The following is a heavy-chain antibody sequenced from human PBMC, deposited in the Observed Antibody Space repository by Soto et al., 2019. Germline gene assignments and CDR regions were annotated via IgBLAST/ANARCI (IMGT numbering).Heavy chain of an antibody. Sequence: VQLVESGGGLVQPGGSLRLSCAASGFTFSSYWMHWVRQAPGKGLVWVSRINSDGSSTSYADSVKGRFTISRDNAKNTLYLQMNSLRAEDTAVYYCARVGSYCSSTSCYGGWFDPWGQGTLVTVSS. J-gene: IGHJ5*02. CDR2: INSDGSST. CDR3: ARVGSYCSSTSCYGGWFDP. V-gene: IGHV3-74*01. D-gene: IGHD2-2*01. CDR1: GFTFSSYW.